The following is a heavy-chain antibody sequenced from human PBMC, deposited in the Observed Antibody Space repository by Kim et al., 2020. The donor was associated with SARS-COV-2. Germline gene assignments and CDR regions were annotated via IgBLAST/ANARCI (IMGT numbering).Heavy chain of an antibody. CDR3: AKVVSGYFDS. V-gene: IGHV3-23*01. J-gene: IGHJ5*01. D-gene: IGHD6-13*01. Sequence: TFSADSVKGRYTVSRDNSKNTLDVQMNSLRADHTAVYYCAKVVSGYFDSWGLGTLVTVSS. CDR2: T.